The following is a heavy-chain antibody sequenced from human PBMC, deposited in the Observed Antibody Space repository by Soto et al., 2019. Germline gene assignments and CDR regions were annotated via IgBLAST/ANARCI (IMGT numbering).Heavy chain of an antibody. V-gene: IGHV3-74*01. J-gene: IGHJ4*01. CDR1: GFTFSSYW. CDR2: IHNDGSTT. CDR3: ARDNWNSY. Sequence: GGSLRLSCAASGFTFSSYWMHWVRQAPGKGLMWVSRIHNDGSTTRYAESVKGRLTISRDNAKNTLYLQMSSLKVEDTAVYYCARDNWNSYWGQGTLVTVSS. D-gene: IGHD1-7*01.